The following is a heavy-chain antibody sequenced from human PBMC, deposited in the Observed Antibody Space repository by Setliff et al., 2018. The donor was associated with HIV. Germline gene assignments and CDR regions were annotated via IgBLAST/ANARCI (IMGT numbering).Heavy chain of an antibody. CDR1: GYTFTTYS. Sequence: VASVKVSCKTSGYTFTTYSIHWVRQAPGQSLEWMGWINVGKGDTKYSQAFQDRITITRDTSANTAYMELSSLRSDDTAVYFCARGALLAVFDFDHWGQGIQVTVSS. V-gene: IGHV1-3*01. CDR3: ARGALLAVFDFDH. CDR2: INVGKGDT. J-gene: IGHJ4*02. D-gene: IGHD3-3*02.